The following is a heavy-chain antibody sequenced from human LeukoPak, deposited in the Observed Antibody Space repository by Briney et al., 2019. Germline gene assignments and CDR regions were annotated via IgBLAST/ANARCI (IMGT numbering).Heavy chain of an antibody. Sequence: GRSLRLSCAASGFTFSSYGMHWVRQAPGKGLEWVAFIRYDGSNKYYADSVKGRFTISRDNAKNSLYLQMNSLRAEDTAVYYCARDKIVGATHFDYWGQGALVTVSS. V-gene: IGHV3-33*08. D-gene: IGHD1-26*01. CDR2: IRYDGSNK. CDR1: GFTFSSYG. CDR3: ARDKIVGATHFDY. J-gene: IGHJ4*02.